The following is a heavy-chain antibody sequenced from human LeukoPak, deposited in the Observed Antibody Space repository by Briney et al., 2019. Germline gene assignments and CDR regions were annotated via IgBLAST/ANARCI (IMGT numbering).Heavy chain of an antibody. CDR1: GGSISSYY. CDR2: IYYSEST. J-gene: IGHJ4*02. D-gene: IGHD1-26*01. V-gene: IGHV4-59*01. CDR3: ARDRYGGFDY. Sequence: SETLSLTCTVSGGSISSYYWSWIRQPPGKGLEWIGYIYYSESTNYNPSLKSRVTISVDTSKNQFSLKLSSVTAADTAVYYCARDRYGGFDYWGQGTLVTVSS.